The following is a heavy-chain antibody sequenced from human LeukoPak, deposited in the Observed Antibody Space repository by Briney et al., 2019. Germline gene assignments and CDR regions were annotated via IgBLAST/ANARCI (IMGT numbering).Heavy chain of an antibody. D-gene: IGHD1-1*01. CDR1: GYTFTGYY. Sequence: ASVKVSCKASGYTFTGYYMYWVRQAPGQGLEWMGWINPNSGGTNYAQKFQGRVTMTRDTSISTAYMELSRLRSDDTAVYYCARGVTNDEYYYYYYMDVWGKGTTVTVSS. J-gene: IGHJ6*03. V-gene: IGHV1-2*02. CDR2: INPNSGGT. CDR3: ARGVTNDEYYYYYYMDV.